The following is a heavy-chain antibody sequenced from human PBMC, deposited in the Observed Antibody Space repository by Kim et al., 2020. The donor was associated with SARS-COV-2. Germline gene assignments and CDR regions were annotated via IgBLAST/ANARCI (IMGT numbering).Heavy chain of an antibody. Sequence: GGSLRLSCAASGFTFSSYAMRWVRQAPGKGLEWVSGISGSGGSTYYADSVKGRFTISRDNSKNTLFLQMNSLRAEDTAVYYCAKNSGDWRHYGMDVWGQGTTVTVSS. J-gene: IGHJ6*02. D-gene: IGHD2-21*01. V-gene: IGHV3-23*01. CDR2: ISGSGGST. CDR3: AKNSGDWRHYGMDV. CDR1: GFTFSSYA.